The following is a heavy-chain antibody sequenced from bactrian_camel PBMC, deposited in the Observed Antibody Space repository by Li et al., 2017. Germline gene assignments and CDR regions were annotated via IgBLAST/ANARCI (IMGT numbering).Heavy chain of an antibody. J-gene: IGHJ4*01. CDR3: AADGWVERDGRCDS. D-gene: IGHD3*01. V-gene: IGHV3S53*01. Sequence: VQLVESGGGLVQPGGSLRLSCAASGYTDRQWCMAWFRQPPGKEREGVARIDSDGRTSYAEYVKGRFTISQDNAKNTVYLQMTDLKVEDTAAYYCAADGWVERDGRCDSLSQGTQVTVS. CDR2: IDSDGRT. CDR1: GYTDRQWC.